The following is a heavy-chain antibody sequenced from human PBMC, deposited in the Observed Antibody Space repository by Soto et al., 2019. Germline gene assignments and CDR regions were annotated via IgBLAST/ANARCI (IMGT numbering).Heavy chain of an antibody. CDR3: ATSYDSGFDP. J-gene: IGHJ5*02. CDR2: IKPDNGDT. CDR1: GYPFSKYG. V-gene: IGHV1-18*04. D-gene: IGHD5-12*01. Sequence: QLQLVQSGAEVERPGAAVRVSCKAYGYPFSKYGISWIRQAPGQGLEWMGWIKPDNGDTNDAQKFQGRVTMTTDTSSNTASMELRSLRSDDTAVYYCATSYDSGFDPWGQGTLVSVSS.